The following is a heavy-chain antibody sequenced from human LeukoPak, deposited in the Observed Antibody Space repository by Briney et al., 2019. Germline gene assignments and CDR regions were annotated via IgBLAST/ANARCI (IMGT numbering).Heavy chain of an antibody. CDR1: GFTFDDYG. V-gene: IGHV3-20*04. CDR2: INWNGGST. CDR3: ARVRALYPGSEYYYMDV. J-gene: IGHJ6*03. D-gene: IGHD3-10*01. Sequence: GGSLRLSCAASGFTFDDYGMSWVRQAPGKGLEWVSGINWNGGSTGYADSVKGRFTISRDNAKNSLYLQMNSLRAEDTAVYYCARVRALYPGSEYYYMDVWGKGTTVTISS.